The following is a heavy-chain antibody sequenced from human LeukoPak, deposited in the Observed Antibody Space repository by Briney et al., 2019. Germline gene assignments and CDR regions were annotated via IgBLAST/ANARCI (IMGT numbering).Heavy chain of an antibody. D-gene: IGHD6-19*01. V-gene: IGHV3-9*01. CDR1: GFTFDDYA. J-gene: IGHJ4*02. CDR2: ISWNSDSI. CDR3: AKGSVAGTADLDY. Sequence: PGGSLRLSCAASGFTFDDYAMHWVRQAPGKGLEWVSGISWNSDSIGYADSVKGRFTISRDNAKNSLYLQMNSLRAEDTALYYCAKGSVAGTADLDYWGQGTLVTVSS.